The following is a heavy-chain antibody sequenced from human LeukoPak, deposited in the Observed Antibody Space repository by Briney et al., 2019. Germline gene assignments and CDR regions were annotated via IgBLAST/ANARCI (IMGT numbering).Heavy chain of an antibody. Sequence: GESLKISCKGSGNSFTSYWIGWVRQLPGKGLEWMGIIYPGDSDTRYSPSFQGQVTISADKSISTAYLQWSSLKASDTAMYYCARLRQQLVYYFDYWGQGTLVTVSS. V-gene: IGHV5-51*01. CDR2: IYPGDSDT. CDR3: ARLRQQLVYYFDY. CDR1: GNSFTSYW. J-gene: IGHJ4*02. D-gene: IGHD6-13*01.